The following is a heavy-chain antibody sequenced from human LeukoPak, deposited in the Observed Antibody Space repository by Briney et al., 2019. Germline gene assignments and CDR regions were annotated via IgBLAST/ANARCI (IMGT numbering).Heavy chain of an antibody. CDR3: ATGGFDDYVWGSYRLFDY. Sequence: ASVKVSCTASGGTFSSYAISWVRQAPGKGLEWMGGFDPEDGETIYAQKFQGRVTMTEDTSTDTAYMELSSLRSEDTAVYYCATGGFDDYVWGSYRLFDYWGQGTLVTVSS. CDR1: GGTFSSYA. CDR2: FDPEDGET. J-gene: IGHJ4*02. D-gene: IGHD3-16*02. V-gene: IGHV1-24*01.